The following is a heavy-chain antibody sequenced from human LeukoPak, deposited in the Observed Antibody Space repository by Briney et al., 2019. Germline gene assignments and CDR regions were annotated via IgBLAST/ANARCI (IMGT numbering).Heavy chain of an antibody. J-gene: IGHJ4*02. CDR2: IYYSGST. Sequence: PSETLSLTCTVSGGSISSSSYYWGWIRQPPGKGLEWIGYIYYSGSTNYNPSLKSRVTISVDTSKNQVSLKLSSVTAADTAVYYCASGRPGYAHFDYWGQGTLVTVSS. CDR3: ASGRPGYAHFDY. D-gene: IGHD3-9*01. CDR1: GGSISSSSYY. V-gene: IGHV4-61*05.